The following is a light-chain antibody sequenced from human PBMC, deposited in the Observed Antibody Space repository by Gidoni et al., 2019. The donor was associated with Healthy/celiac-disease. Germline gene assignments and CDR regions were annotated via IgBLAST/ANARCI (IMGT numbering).Light chain of an antibody. CDR1: SSDVGGYNY. CDR2: EVS. CDR3: SSYTSSSSYVV. J-gene: IGLJ2*01. V-gene: IGLV2-14*01. Sequence: QSALTQPASVSGSPGQSITISCTGTSSDVGGYNYVSWYQQHPGKAPKLMIYEVSNRPSGVSNRFSGSKSGNTASLTISGLQAEDGADYYCSSYTSSSSYVVFGGGTKLTVL.